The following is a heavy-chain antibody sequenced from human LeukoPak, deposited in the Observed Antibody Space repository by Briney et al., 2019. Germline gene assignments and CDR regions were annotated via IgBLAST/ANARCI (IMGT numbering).Heavy chain of an antibody. D-gene: IGHD3-9*01. CDR2: ISYDGRNK. Sequence: GGSLRLSCAASGFTFNSYAMHWVRQAPGKGLEWVAVISYDGRNKYFADSVKGRFTISRDNSKDTLYLQMNSLRAEDTAVYYCATARYFDWSIDYWGQGTLVTVSS. J-gene: IGHJ4*02. CDR1: GFTFNSYA. V-gene: IGHV3-30*04. CDR3: ATARYFDWSIDY.